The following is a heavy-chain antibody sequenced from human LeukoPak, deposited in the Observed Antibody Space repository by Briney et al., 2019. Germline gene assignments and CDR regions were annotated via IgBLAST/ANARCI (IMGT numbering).Heavy chain of an antibody. V-gene: IGHV1-2*04. J-gene: IGHJ5*02. CDR3: ARDSGVVGAISGFDP. CDR2: INPNSGGT. Sequence: GASVKVSCKASGYTFTGYYMHWVRQAPGQGLEWMGWINPNSGGTNYAQKFQGWVTMARDTSISTAYMELSRLRSDDTAVYYCARDSGVVGAISGFDPWGQGTLVTVSS. CDR1: GYTFTGYY. D-gene: IGHD1-26*01.